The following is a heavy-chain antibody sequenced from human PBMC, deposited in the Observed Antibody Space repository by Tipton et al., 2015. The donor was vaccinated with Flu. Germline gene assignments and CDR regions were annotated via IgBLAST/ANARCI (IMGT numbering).Heavy chain of an antibody. V-gene: IGHV4-61*02. CDR3: ARDHRVRGINWFDP. D-gene: IGHD3-10*01. Sequence: TLSLTCTVSNDSVSSGSYYWSWIRQPAGKGLEWIGRIHASGSTRYNPSLKNRVSISPDMSKNQFSLKLTSVAAADTAVYYCARDHRVRGINWFDPWGRGTLVTVSP. CDR1: NDSVSSGSYY. J-gene: IGHJ5*02. CDR2: IHASGST.